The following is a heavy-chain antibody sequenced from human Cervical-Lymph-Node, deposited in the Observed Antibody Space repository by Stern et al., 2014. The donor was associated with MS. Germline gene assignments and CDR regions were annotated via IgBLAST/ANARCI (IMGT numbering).Heavy chain of an antibody. CDR3: AHRSSTPRQYDPYDAFDS. CDR2: IFWYVNK. V-gene: IGHV2-5*09. D-gene: IGHD3-16*01. CDR1: GFSLSASGVG. J-gene: IGHJ3*02. Sequence: QVTLRESGPTLVKRTQTLTVTCDFSGFSLSASGVGVGWIRQPPGKALEWLAHIFWYVNKRYRPSLKNRLTITKDTSKNPAVLRMTNMEPVDPATYYCAHRSSTPRQYDPYDAFDSWGQGTMVTVSS.